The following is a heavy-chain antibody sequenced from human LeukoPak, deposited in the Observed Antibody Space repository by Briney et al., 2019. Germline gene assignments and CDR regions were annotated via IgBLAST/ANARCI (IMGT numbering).Heavy chain of an antibody. V-gene: IGHV3-74*03. J-gene: IGHJ4*02. CDR2: IKSDGSST. Sequence: GGSLRLSCAAAGFTFGSYWMHWVRQAPGKGLVWVSRIKSDGSSTAYADSVKGRFTISRDNAKNTLFLQMNSLGAEDTAVYYCARESPHCRGDCYSLFDFWGQGTLVTVSS. CDR3: ARESPHCRGDCYSLFDF. CDR1: GFTFGSYW. D-gene: IGHD2-21*02.